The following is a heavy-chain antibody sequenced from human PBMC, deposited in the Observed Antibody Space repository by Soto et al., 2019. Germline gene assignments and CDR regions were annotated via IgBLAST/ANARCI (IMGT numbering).Heavy chain of an antibody. Sequence: PGGSLRLSCAASGFTFSDHYMDWVRQAPGKGLEWVGRNRNKANSYTTEYAASVKGRFTISRDDSNNSLYLQMNTLKTEDTAVYFCARVGSSGWHDYWGQGTQVTVSS. CDR2: NRNKANSYTT. D-gene: IGHD6-19*01. J-gene: IGHJ4*02. CDR3: ARVGSSGWHDY. V-gene: IGHV3-72*01. CDR1: GFTFSDHY.